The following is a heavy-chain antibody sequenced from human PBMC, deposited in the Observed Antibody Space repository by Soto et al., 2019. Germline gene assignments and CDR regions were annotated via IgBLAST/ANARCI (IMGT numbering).Heavy chain of an antibody. CDR1: GYTFTSYG. CDR2: ISAYNGNT. D-gene: IGHD3-10*01. J-gene: IGHJ6*03. CDR3: ARAAYGSGRKYYSYYYYRDV. V-gene: IGHV1-18*01. Sequence: QVQLVQSGAEVKKPGASVKVSCKASGYTFTSYGISWVRQAPGQGLEWMGWISAYNGNTNYAQKLQGRVTMTTDTYTSTAYMELRSLRSDDTAVYYCARAAYGSGRKYYSYYYYRDVWGKGTTVTVSS.